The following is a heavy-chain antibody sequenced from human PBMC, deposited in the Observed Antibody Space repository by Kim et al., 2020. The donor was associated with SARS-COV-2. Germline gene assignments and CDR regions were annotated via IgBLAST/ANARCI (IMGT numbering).Heavy chain of an antibody. CDR3: AKDRGGYGLDY. CDR2: ITYDRSNK. Sequence: GGSLRLSCAASGFTFSSYGMHWVRQAPGKGLEWVAVITYDRSNKYYADSVKGRFTISRDNSKNTLYLQMNSLRAEDTAVYYCAKDRGGYGLDYWGQGTLVTVSS. V-gene: IGHV3-30*18. D-gene: IGHD3-10*01. J-gene: IGHJ4*02. CDR1: GFTFSSYG.